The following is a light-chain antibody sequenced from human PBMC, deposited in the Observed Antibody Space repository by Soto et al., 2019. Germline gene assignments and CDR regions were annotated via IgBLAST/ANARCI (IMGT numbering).Light chain of an antibody. V-gene: IGKV3-15*01. CDR3: QQYNNWPLT. CDR2: GAS. J-gene: IGKJ4*01. CDR1: QSVSSN. Sequence: EVVMTQSPATLSVSLGDRATLSCRASQSVSSNLAWYQQKPGQAPRLLIYGASTRATGIPARFSGSGSGTEFTLTISSLQSEDFAVYSRQQYNNWPLTFGGGTKVDIK.